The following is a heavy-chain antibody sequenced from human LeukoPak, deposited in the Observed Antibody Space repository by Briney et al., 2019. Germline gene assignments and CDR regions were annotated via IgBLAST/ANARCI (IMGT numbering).Heavy chain of an antibody. D-gene: IGHD5-12*01. CDR1: GGTFSSYA. J-gene: IGHJ5*02. V-gene: IGHV1-69*13. CDR2: IIPIFGTA. Sequence: GASVKVSCKASGGTFSSYAISWVRQAPGQGLEWMGGIIPIFGTANYAQKFQGRVTITADESTSTAYMELSSLRSEDTAVYYYARDRSGGYDSKWFDPWGQGTLVTVSS. CDR3: ARDRSGGYDSKWFDP.